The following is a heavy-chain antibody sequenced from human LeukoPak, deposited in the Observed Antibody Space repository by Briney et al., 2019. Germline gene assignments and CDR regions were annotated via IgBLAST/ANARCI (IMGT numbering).Heavy chain of an antibody. D-gene: IGHD2-2*01. CDR1: GFTFSSYW. CDR3: ARALDSSSSRYQAFEY. J-gene: IGHJ4*02. CDR2: IKQDGSEK. Sequence: GGSLRLSCAASGFTFSSYWMSWVRQAPGKGLEWVANIKQDGSEKYYVDSVKGRFTISRDNAKNSLYLQMNSLRAEDTAVYYCARALDSSSSRYQAFEYWGQGTLVTVSS. V-gene: IGHV3-7*01.